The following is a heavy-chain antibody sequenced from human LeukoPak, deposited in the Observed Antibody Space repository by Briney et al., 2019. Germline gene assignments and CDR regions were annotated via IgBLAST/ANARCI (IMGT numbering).Heavy chain of an antibody. CDR2: IYYHENT. V-gene: IGHV4-39*01. Sequence: SETLSLTCTVSGGSISSSSDYWGWLRQAPGKGLEWIGSIYYHENTYYNSSLKSRVTISVDTSKNQFSLKLSSVTAADTAVYYCARTRYYYNSRSYGAPYYFDYWGQGTLVTVSS. CDR3: ARTRYYYNSRSYGAPYYFDY. CDR1: GGSISSSSDY. J-gene: IGHJ4*02. D-gene: IGHD3-10*01.